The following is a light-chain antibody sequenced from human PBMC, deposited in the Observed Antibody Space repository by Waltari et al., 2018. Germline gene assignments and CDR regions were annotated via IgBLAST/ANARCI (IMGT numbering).Light chain of an antibody. Sequence: DIQLTQSPSFLSASVGDRVTITCRASQGINIYLAWYQQKPGKAPKLLIYAASTLQSGVPSRFGGSGSGTEFTLTISSLQPEDFATYYCQQYYSSPNTFGQGTKVEIK. CDR1: QGINIY. CDR3: QQYYSSPNT. V-gene: IGKV1-9*01. J-gene: IGKJ2*01. CDR2: AAS.